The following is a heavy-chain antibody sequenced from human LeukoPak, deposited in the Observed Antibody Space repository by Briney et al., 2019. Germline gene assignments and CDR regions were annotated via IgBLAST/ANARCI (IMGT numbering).Heavy chain of an antibody. J-gene: IGHJ6*03. D-gene: IGHD6-13*01. Sequence: SETLPLTCAVYGGSFSGYYWSWIRQPPGKGLEWIGEINHSGSTNYNPSLKSRVTISVDTSKNQFSLKLSSVTAADTAVYYCARVTDIAAAGTYYYYMDVWGKGTTVTVSS. CDR2: INHSGST. CDR1: GGSFSGYY. CDR3: ARVTDIAAAGTYYYYMDV. V-gene: IGHV4-34*01.